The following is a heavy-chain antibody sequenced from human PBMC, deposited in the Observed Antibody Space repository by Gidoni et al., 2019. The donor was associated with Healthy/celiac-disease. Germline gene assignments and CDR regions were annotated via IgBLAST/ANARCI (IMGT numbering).Heavy chain of an antibody. CDR3: ARGIAVAGTGPYDAFDI. Sequence: QRQVQELGPGLVKTSETMCTTGTGAGGSSSSRRDYWGWIRQPPGKGLEGIGSIYYSGSTYSPPSLKSRFTLSVVTSKNQFSLKLSSVTAADTAVYYCARGIAVAGTGPYDAFDIWGQGTMVTVSS. D-gene: IGHD6-19*01. CDR2: IYYSGST. J-gene: IGHJ3*02. CDR1: GGSSSSRRDY. V-gene: IGHV4-39*01.